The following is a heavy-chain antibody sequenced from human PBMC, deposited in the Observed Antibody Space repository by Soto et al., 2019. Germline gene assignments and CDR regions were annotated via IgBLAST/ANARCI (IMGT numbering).Heavy chain of an antibody. Sequence: PGGSLRLSCAASGFTFSSYAMHWVRQAPGKGLEWVAVLSYDGSNKYYADSVKGRFTISRDNSKNTLYLQMNSLRAEDTAVYYCARDKSPYSSGWHNRHFAYWGQGTLVTVSS. V-gene: IGHV3-30-3*01. D-gene: IGHD6-19*01. J-gene: IGHJ4*02. CDR3: ARDKSPYSSGWHNRHFAY. CDR1: GFTFSSYA. CDR2: LSYDGSNK.